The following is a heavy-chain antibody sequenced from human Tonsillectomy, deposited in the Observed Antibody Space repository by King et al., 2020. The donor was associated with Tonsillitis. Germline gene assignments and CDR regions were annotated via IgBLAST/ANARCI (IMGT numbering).Heavy chain of an antibody. CDR3: ARTCCSSISCQEIYFDH. CDR2: IHYSENT. Sequence: QLQESCPGLVKPSETLSLTCTGSGVSISSRNYYLGWIRQPPGKGVGWIGIIHYSENTFYNPSLKSRVTVSVHTSKNPFSLKLTPVTSADTAVYYCARTCCSSISCQEIYFDHWGQGTLVTVSS. D-gene: IGHD2-2*01. CDR1: GVSISSRNYY. J-gene: IGHJ4*02. V-gene: IGHV4-39*01.